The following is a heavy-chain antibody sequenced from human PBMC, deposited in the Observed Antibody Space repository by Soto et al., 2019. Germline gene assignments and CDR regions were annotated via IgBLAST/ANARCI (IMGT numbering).Heavy chain of an antibody. CDR1: GFTLSSHA. CDR3: AQHFNYAFDY. J-gene: IGHJ4*02. Sequence: GGSLRLSCVASGFTLSSHAMSWVRQAPGKGLEWVSAIRGNSGSTYYADSVKGRFTISRDNSKNTLFLQMNSLGAEDTAAYYCAQHFNYAFDYWGQGTLVTVSS. CDR2: IRGNSGST. V-gene: IGHV3-23*01. D-gene: IGHD2-2*01.